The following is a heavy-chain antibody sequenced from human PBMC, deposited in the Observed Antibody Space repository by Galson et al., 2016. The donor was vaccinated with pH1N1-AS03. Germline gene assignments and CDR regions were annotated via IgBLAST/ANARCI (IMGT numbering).Heavy chain of an antibody. J-gene: IGHJ6*03. CDR2: IYYNGST. Sequence: SETLSLTCSVSSGSISAHYWSWIRQPPGRGLEWIGYIYYNGSTNYNPSLESRVTISVDRSQNQFSLKLSSVTAADTAVYYCAGEGFWPYRHCYYHYMDVGGKGTTVTGSS. CDR3: AGEGFWPYRHCYYHYMDV. D-gene: IGHD3-3*01. CDR1: SGSISAHY. V-gene: IGHV4-59*11.